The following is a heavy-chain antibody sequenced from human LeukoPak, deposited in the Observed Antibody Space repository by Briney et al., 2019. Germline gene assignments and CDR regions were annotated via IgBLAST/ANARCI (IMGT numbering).Heavy chain of an antibody. CDR3: ATDTFIVPAAIGY. CDR1: GFTFDDYA. CDR2: ISWNSGSI. Sequence: PGGSLRLSCAASGFTFDDYAMHWVRQAPGKGLEWVSGISWNSGSIGYADSVKGRFTISRDNAKNSLYLQMNSLRAEDTALYYCATDTFIVPAAIGYWGQGTLVTVSS. V-gene: IGHV3-9*01. D-gene: IGHD2-2*01. J-gene: IGHJ4*02.